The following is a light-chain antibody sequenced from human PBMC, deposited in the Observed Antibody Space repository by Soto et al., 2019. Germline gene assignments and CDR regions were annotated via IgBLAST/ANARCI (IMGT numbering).Light chain of an antibody. CDR3: SSFTSRSTHVV. Sequence: QSALTQPASVSGSPGQSITISCTGTSSDVGGYNYVSWYQQHPGKAPKLMIYDVSNRPSGVSNRFSGSMSGNTASLTISGLQADDEADYYCSSFTSRSTHVVFGGGTKLTVL. J-gene: IGLJ2*01. CDR2: DVS. CDR1: SSDVGGYNY. V-gene: IGLV2-14*01.